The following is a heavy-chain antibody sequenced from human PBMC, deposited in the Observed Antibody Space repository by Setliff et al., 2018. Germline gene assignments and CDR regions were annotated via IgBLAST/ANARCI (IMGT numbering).Heavy chain of an antibody. D-gene: IGHD3-3*01. CDR1: GGIIYDHW. CDR3: ARERRGGFLEWAPFDS. CDR2: IYSDGSA. J-gene: IGHJ4*02. Sequence: KPSETLSLTCSVSGGIIYDHWWTWIRQPAGAGLEWIGRIYSDGSADYNPSLRSRVTISVDKSKNQFFLKLTSMTAADTALYFCARERRGGFLEWAPFDSWGQGVVVTVSS. V-gene: IGHV4-4*07.